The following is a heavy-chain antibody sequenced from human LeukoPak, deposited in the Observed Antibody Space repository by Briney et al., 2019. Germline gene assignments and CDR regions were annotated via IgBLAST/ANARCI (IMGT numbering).Heavy chain of an antibody. J-gene: IGHJ4*02. CDR1: GFSLTTSGVG. Sequence: SGPTLVNPTQTLTLTCTFSGFSLTTSGVGVGWIRQPPGRALEWLALIYWNDDKRYSPSLKSRLTITKDTSKNQVVLTMTNTDPVDTATYYCAHSEYYYGSSGFYWKNWGQGTLVTVSS. CDR2: IYWNDDK. D-gene: IGHD3-22*01. V-gene: IGHV2-5*01. CDR3: AHSEYYYGSSGFYWKN.